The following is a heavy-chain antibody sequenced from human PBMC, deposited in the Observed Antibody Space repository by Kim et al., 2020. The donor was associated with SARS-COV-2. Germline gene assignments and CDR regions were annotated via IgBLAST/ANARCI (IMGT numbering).Heavy chain of an antibody. V-gene: IGHV3-11*01. J-gene: IGHJ6*02. Sequence: GGSLRLSCAASGFTFSDYYMSWIRQAPGKGLEWVSYISSSGSTIYYADSVKGRFTISRDNAKNSLYLQMNSLRAEDTAVYYCARDNYDLGIAAAGYYYYGMDVWGQGTTVTVSS. CDR3: ARDNYDLGIAAAGYYYYGMDV. CDR2: ISSSGSTI. CDR1: GFTFSDYY. D-gene: IGHD6-13*01.